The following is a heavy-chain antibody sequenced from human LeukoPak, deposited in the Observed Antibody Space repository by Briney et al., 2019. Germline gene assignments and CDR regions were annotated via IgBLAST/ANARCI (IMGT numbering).Heavy chain of an antibody. Sequence: SETLSLTCTVSGGSISSSSYYWGWIRQPPGKGLEWIGSIYYSGSTYYNPSLKSRVTISVDTSKNQFSLKLSSVTAADTAVYYCARVRSGIAVVGARGYYYYMDVWGKGTTVTVSS. D-gene: IGHD6-19*01. CDR1: GGSISSSSYY. J-gene: IGHJ6*03. CDR2: IYYSGST. V-gene: IGHV4-39*01. CDR3: ARVRSGIAVVGARGYYYYMDV.